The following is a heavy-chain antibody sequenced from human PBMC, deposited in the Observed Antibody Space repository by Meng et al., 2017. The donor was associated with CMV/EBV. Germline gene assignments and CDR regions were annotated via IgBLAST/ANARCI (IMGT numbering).Heavy chain of an antibody. D-gene: IGHD1-7*01. Sequence: ASVKVSSKASGYTFTSYGISWVRQAPGQGLEWMGWISAYNGNTNYAQKLQGRVTMTTDTSTSTAYMELRSLRSDDTAVYYCARWSSLTGTRGNWFDPWGQGTLVTVSS. J-gene: IGHJ5*02. V-gene: IGHV1-18*01. CDR3: ARWSSLTGTRGNWFDP. CDR2: ISAYNGNT. CDR1: GYTFTSYG.